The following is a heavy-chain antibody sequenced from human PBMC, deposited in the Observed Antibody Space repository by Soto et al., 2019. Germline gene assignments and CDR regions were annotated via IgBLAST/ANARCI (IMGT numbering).Heavy chain of an antibody. CDR3: ASIWFGDFDY. CDR2: FHSSGAT. CDR1: GASISSADYY. Sequence: QVQLQESGPGLVKPSQTLSLTCTVSGASISSADYYWSWIRQPPGKGLEWIGYFHSSGATYKDPSLKSRVTISVDTSKNQISLKLDSVTAADTAIYYCASIWFGDFDYWGHEPWSPSPQ. V-gene: IGHV4-30-4*01. D-gene: IGHD3-10*01. J-gene: IGHJ4*01.